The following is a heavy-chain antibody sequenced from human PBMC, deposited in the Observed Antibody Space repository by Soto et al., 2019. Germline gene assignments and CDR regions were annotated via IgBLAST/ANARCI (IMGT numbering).Heavy chain of an antibody. J-gene: IGHJ4*02. V-gene: IGHV3-23*01. Sequence: GGSLRLSCAASGFTFSSYAMSWVRQAPGKGLEWVSAISGSGGSTYYADSVKGRFTISRDNSKNTLYLQMSSLRAEDTAVYYCVKELEYYYDSSGPFLWGQGTLVTVSS. CDR3: VKELEYYYDSSGPFL. D-gene: IGHD3-22*01. CDR1: GFTFSSYA. CDR2: ISGSGGST.